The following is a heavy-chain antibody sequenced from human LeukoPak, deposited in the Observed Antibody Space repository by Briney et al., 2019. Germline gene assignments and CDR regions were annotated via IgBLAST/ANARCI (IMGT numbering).Heavy chain of an antibody. J-gene: IGHJ5*01. V-gene: IGHV3-9*01. D-gene: IGHD5-18*01. Sequence: GGSLRLSCEVSGFTFDKYGMHWVRQVPGKGLEWVSGMTLDSGRIGYADSVKGRFTISRDKAKNSVFLQMNSLRAEDTAVYYCARSGGYSYGWLDCWGQGTLVTVSS. CDR1: GFTFDKYG. CDR3: ARSGGYSYGWLDC. CDR2: MTLDSGRI.